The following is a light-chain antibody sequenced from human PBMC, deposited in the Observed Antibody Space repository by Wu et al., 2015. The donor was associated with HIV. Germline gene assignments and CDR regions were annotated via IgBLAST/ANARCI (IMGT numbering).Light chain of an antibody. J-gene: IGKJ2*01. CDR3: QQYANYPYT. CDR1: QRVSSSY. Sequence: EIVLTQSPGTLSLSPGERATLSCRASQRVSSSYLAWYQQKPDKSPRLLMYDASSRATGIPDRFSASGSGTDFTLTISRLEPEDFAVYYCQQYANYPYTSGQGTKLEIK. CDR2: DAS. V-gene: IGKV3-20*01.